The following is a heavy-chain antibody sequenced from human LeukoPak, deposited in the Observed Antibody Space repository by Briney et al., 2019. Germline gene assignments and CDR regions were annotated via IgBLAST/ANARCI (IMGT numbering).Heavy chain of an antibody. CDR3: AKAFYSYYYYYMDV. J-gene: IGHJ6*03. CDR2: ISGSGGST. D-gene: IGHD2-15*01. Sequence: SGGSLRLSCAASGFTFDDYTMRWVRQAPGKGLEWVSAISGSGGSTYYADSVKGRFTISRDNSKNTLYLQMNSLRAEDTAVYYCAKAFYSYYYYYMDVWGKGTTVTVSS. CDR1: GFTFDDYT. V-gene: IGHV3-23*01.